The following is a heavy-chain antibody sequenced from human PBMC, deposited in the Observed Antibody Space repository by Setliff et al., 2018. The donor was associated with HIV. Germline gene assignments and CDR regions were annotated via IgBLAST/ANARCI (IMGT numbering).Heavy chain of an antibody. J-gene: IGHJ2*01. D-gene: IGHD1-26*01. V-gene: IGHV7-4-1*02. CDR3: ARGGGIVGPTDWYFDL. Sequence: EASVKVSCKASGYTFTNYAINWVRQAPGQGLEWMGWINTNTGNPTYAQGFTGRFVFSLDTSVSTAYLQISSLKAEDTAMYYCARGGGIVGPTDWYFDLWGRGTLVTVSS. CDR1: GYTFTNYA. CDR2: INTNTGNP.